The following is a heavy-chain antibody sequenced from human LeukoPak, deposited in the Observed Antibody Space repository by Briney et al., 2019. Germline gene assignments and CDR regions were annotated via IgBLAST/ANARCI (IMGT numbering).Heavy chain of an antibody. Sequence: PGGSLRLSCATSGFTFSSYAMNWVRQAPGEGLEWISYISSTSTIIYYADSVKGRFTISRDSAKSSLYLQMNSLRAEDTAIYYCTRGYYGDYQIDFWGQGTLVTVSS. V-gene: IGHV3-48*01. CDR3: TRGYYGDYQIDF. CDR2: ISSTSTII. J-gene: IGHJ4*02. CDR1: GFTFSSYA. D-gene: IGHD4-17*01.